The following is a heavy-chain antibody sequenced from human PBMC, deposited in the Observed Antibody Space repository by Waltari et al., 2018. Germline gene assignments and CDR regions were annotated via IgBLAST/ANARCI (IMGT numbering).Heavy chain of an antibody. CDR3: ARDLFPGDRNIYYYYYGMDV. D-gene: IGHD4-17*01. Sequence: QVQLVQSGAEVKKPGSSVKVSCKASGGTFSSYAISWVRQAPGQGLGWMGGIIPIFGTANDAQKVQGRVTITADESTSTAYMELSSLRFEDTAVYYCARDLFPGDRNIYYYYYGMDVWGQGTTVTVSS. V-gene: IGHV1-69*01. J-gene: IGHJ6*02. CDR2: IIPIFGTA. CDR1: GGTFSSYA.